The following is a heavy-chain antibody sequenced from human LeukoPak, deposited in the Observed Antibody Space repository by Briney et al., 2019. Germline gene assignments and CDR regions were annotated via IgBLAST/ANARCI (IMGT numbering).Heavy chain of an antibody. D-gene: IGHD3-22*01. CDR3: ARYYYDSSGYYRGRFDY. CDR2: IYHSGST. J-gene: IGHJ4*02. CDR1: GYSISSGYY. Sequence: SETLFLTCTVSGYSISSGYYWGWIRQPPGKGLEWIGSIYHSGSTYYNPSLKSRVTISVDTSKNQFSLKLSSVTAADTAVYYCARYYYDSSGYYRGRFDYWGQGTLVTVSS. V-gene: IGHV4-38-2*02.